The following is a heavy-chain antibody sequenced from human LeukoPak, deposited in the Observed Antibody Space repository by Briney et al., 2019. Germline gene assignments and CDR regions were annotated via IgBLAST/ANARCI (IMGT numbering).Heavy chain of an antibody. V-gene: IGHV3-23*01. D-gene: IGHD6-6*01. CDR3: ARAVPGSSNAFDI. CDR1: GFSFSSYA. CDR2: MSSRDDGR. Sequence: GGSLRLSCSTSGFSFSSYAMSWVRQATGRGLEWVSAMSSRDDGRYYAASVGGRFTISRDNAKNSLYLQMNSLRAEDTGVYYCARAVPGSSNAFDILGPGTTGNVSS. J-gene: IGHJ3*02.